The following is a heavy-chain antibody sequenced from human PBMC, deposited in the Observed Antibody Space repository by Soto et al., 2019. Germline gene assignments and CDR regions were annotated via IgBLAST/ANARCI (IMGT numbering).Heavy chain of an antibody. Sequence: KPGGSLRLSCAASVFTFSSYSMNWVRQAPGKGLEWVSSISSSSSYIYYADSVKGRFTISRDNAKNSLYLQMNSLRAEDTAVYYCARVGEPEPYSSVNFDYWGQGTLVTVSS. CDR3: ARVGEPEPYSSVNFDY. V-gene: IGHV3-21*01. CDR1: VFTFSSYS. J-gene: IGHJ4*02. CDR2: ISSSSSYI. D-gene: IGHD6-19*01.